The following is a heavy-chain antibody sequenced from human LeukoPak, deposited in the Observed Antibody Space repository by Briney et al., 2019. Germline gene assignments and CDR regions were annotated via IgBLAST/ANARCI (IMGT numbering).Heavy chain of an antibody. CDR1: GYTFTSYD. V-gene: IGHV1-8*01. D-gene: IGHD3-22*01. Sequence: ASVKVSCKASGYTFTSYDINWVRQATGQGLEWMGWMNPNSGNTGYVQKFQGRVTMTRNTSISTAYMELSSLRSEDTAVYYCATHPYYYDSSGYSLGYWGQGTLVTVSS. CDR2: MNPNSGNT. CDR3: ATHPYYYDSSGYSLGY. J-gene: IGHJ4*02.